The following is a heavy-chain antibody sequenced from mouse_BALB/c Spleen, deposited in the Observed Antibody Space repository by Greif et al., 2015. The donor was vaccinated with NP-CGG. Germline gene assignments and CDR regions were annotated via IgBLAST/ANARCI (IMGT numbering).Heavy chain of an antibody. D-gene: IGHD2-1*01. J-gene: IGHJ3*01. CDR2: ISSGGGST. CDR1: GFAFSSYD. Sequence: EVKVVESGGGLVKPGGSLKLSCAASGFAFSSYDMSWVRQTPEKRLEWVAYISSGGGSTYYPDTVKGRFTISRDNAKNTLYLQMSSLKSEDTAMYYCARYGNWFAYWGQGTPVTVSA. V-gene: IGHV5-12-1*01. CDR3: ARYGNWFAY.